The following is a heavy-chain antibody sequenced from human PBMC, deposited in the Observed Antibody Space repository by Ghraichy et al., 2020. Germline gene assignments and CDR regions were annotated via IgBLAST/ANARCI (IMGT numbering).Heavy chain of an antibody. Sequence: GESLRLSCAASGFSFNTFDFNWVRQVPGKGLEWLSYINNSGRTIYYADSVKGRFTVSRDNAKSSLYLQMNSLRGEDTAVYYCARGLSSGWFGMAPFDFWGQGTLVTVSS. V-gene: IGHV3-48*03. J-gene: IGHJ4*02. D-gene: IGHD6-19*01. CDR1: GFSFNTFD. CDR2: INNSGRTI. CDR3: ARGLSSGWFGMAPFDF.